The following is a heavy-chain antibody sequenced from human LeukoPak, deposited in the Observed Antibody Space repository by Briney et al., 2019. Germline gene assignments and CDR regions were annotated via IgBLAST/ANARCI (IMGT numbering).Heavy chain of an antibody. Sequence: SETLSLTCTVSGGSISSGGYSWSWIRQHPGKGLEWIGYIYYSGSTYYNPSLKSRVTISVDTSKNQFSLKLSSVTAADTAVYYCARAGGSGSEFDYWGQGTLVTVSS. J-gene: IGHJ4*02. CDR1: GGSISSGGYS. CDR2: IYYSGST. V-gene: IGHV4-31*03. D-gene: IGHD3-10*01. CDR3: ARAGGSGSEFDY.